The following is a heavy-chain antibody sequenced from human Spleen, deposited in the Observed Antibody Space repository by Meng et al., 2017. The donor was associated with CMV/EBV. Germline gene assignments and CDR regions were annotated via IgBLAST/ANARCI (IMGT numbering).Heavy chain of an antibody. CDR3: AKDGRSSPGWFEFDP. D-gene: IGHD3-10*01. CDR2: ISGSGGST. J-gene: IGHJ5*02. CDR1: GFTFSNYA. Sequence: GGSLRLSCAASGFTFSNYAMNWVRQAPGKGLEWVSVISGSGGSTHYADSVKGRFTISRDNSKNTLYLQMNGLRAEDAAVYYCAKDGRSSPGWFEFDPWGQGTLVTVSS. V-gene: IGHV3-23*01.